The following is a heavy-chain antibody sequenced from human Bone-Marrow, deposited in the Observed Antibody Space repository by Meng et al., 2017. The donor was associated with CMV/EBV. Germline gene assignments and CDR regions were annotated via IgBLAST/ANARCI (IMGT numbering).Heavy chain of an antibody. D-gene: IGHD3-3*01. J-gene: IGHJ4*02. CDR3: ARSVTIFGVVITKFDY. CDR1: GYTFTSYG. Sequence: ASVKVSCKASGYTFTSYGISWVRQAPGQGLEWMGWISAYNGNTNYAQKLQGRVTMTTDTSTSTAYMELRSLRSDDTAAYYCARSVTIFGVVITKFDYWGQGTLVTVSS. V-gene: IGHV1-18*01. CDR2: ISAYNGNT.